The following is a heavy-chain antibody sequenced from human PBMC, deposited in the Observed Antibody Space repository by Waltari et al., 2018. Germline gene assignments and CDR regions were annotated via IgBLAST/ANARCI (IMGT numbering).Heavy chain of an antibody. D-gene: IGHD6-19*01. Sequence: EVQLVESGGGLVQPGGSLRLSCAASGFTFSSYWMSWVRQAPGGGLEWVANIKQDGSENYYVDSVKGRFTFSRDNAKNSLYLQMNSLRAEDTAVYYCARPYASGWYINFDYWGQGTLVTVSS. CDR2: IKQDGSEN. J-gene: IGHJ4*02. CDR1: GFTFSSYW. V-gene: IGHV3-7*01. CDR3: ARPYASGWYINFDY.